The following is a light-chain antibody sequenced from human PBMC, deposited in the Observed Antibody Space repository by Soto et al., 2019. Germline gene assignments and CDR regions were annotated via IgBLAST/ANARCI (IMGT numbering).Light chain of an antibody. Sequence: QSVLTQPPSVSGSPGQSVTISCTGTSSDVGGYNRVSWYQQPPDTAPKVMIYEVSNRPSGVPDRFSGSKSGNTASLTISGLQAEEEADYYCCSFTTSSTYVFGTGTKLTVL. CDR3: CSFTTSSTYV. CDR1: SSDVGGYNR. V-gene: IGLV2-18*02. J-gene: IGLJ1*01. CDR2: EVS.